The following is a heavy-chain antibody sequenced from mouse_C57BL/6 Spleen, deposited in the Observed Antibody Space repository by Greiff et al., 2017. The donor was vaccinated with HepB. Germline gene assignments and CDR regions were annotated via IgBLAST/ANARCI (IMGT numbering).Heavy chain of an antibody. CDR1: GFSLTSYG. Sequence: VKLVESGPGLVQPSQSLSITCTVSGFSLTSYGVHWVRQSPGKGLEWLGVICRGGSTDYNAAFMSRLTITKDNSKSQAFFKMNSRRADDTATYYCAKAGGYPLPDAMDYWGQGTSVTVSS. CDR2: ICRGGST. J-gene: IGHJ4*01. V-gene: IGHV2-5*01. CDR3: AKAGGYPLPDAMDY. D-gene: IGHD1-1*02.